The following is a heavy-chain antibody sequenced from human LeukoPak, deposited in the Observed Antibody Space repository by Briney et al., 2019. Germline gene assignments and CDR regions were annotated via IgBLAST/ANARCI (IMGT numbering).Heavy chain of an antibody. D-gene: IGHD2-8*02. CDR1: GFSFSNHR. CDR3: ARDSTGWQADSFDM. CDR2: IKQDGSEQ. Sequence: PGGSLRLSCVASGFSFSNHRMSWVRQAPGKGLEWVADIKQDGSEQHYIDSVRGRLTISRDNDKNSVYLQMNRLRDEDTAVYFCARDSTGWQADSFDMWGQGTMVTVSS. V-gene: IGHV3-7*01. J-gene: IGHJ3*02.